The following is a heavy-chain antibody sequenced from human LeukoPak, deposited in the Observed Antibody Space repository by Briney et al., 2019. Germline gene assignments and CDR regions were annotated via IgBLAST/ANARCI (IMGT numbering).Heavy chain of an antibody. CDR1: GFTFNTYW. CDR3: ARTTHTDY. D-gene: IGHD1-1*01. Sequence: PGGSLRLSCAASGFTFNTYWMTWVRQAPGKWLEWVATIKEDSSEKYYVDSVRGRFTISRDNAENSLYLQMNSLRVEDTAVYYCARTTHTDYWGQGTLVTVSS. CDR2: IKEDSSEK. J-gene: IGHJ4*02. V-gene: IGHV3-7*01.